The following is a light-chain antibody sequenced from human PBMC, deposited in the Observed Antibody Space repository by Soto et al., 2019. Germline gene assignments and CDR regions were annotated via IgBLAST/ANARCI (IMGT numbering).Light chain of an antibody. CDR1: SSDVGSYNL. V-gene: IGLV2-23*02. Sequence: QSVLTQPASVSGSPGQSITISCTGPSSDVGSYNLVSWYQQYPGKAPKLIIFEVFKRPSGVSHRFSGSKSGNTASLKISGLQAEDEANYYCCSYAGRATSVFGGGTQLTVL. CDR2: EVF. CDR3: CSYAGRATSV. J-gene: IGLJ7*01.